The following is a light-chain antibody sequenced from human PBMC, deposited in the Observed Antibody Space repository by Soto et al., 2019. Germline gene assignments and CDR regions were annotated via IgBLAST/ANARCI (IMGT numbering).Light chain of an antibody. CDR1: QTVLFSSNNKNY. J-gene: IGKJ1*01. CDR2: SAS. Sequence: DIVMTQSPDSLAVSLGERATINCKSSQTVLFSSNNKNYLAWYQQKPGQPPRLLIHSASTRESGVPDRFSGSGSATDFTLTISSLQAADVAVYYCQQYYTSPRWTFGQGTKVEIK. CDR3: QQYYTSPRWT. V-gene: IGKV4-1*01.